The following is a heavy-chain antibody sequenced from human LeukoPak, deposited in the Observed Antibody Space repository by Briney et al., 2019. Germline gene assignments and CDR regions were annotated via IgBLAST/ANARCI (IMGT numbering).Heavy chain of an antibody. CDR1: GGSFSGYY. J-gene: IGHJ4*02. CDR2: INHSGST. V-gene: IGHV4-34*01. CDR3: ARVITRRVRGVIGTPTRFFDY. Sequence: SETLSLTCAVYGGSFSGYYWSWIRQPPGKGLEWIGEINHSGSTNYNPSLRSRVTISVDTSKNQFSLKLSSVTAADTTVYYCARVITRRVRGVIGTPTRFFDYWGQGTLVTVSS. D-gene: IGHD3-10*01.